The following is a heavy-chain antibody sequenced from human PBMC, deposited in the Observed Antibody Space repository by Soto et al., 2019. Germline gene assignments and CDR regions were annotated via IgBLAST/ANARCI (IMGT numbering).Heavy chain of an antibody. V-gene: IGHV3-30-3*01. D-gene: IGHD3-10*01. J-gene: IGHJ4*02. Sequence: QVHLVESGGGVVQPVRYLRLSCAASGFTFSSYAMHWVRQAPGKGLEWVSVISYDGGNKYYADSVKGRFTISRDKSNNPLYLQNHXLRPEATAVYYCARPDYSSGSYPDYWGQGTLVTVSS. CDR1: GFTFSSYA. CDR3: ARPDYSSGSYPDY. CDR2: ISYDGGNK.